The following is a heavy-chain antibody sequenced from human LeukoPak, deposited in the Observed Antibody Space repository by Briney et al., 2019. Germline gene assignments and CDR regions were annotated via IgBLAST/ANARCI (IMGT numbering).Heavy chain of an antibody. CDR1: GGSFSGYY. Sequence: SETLSLTCAVYGGSFSGYYWSWIRQPPGKGLEWIGEINHSGSTNYNPSLKSRVTISVDTSKNPFSLKLSSVTAADTAVYYCARGLAAAGLTPFDYWGQGTLVTVSS. CDR3: ARGLAAAGLTPFDY. J-gene: IGHJ4*02. CDR2: INHSGST. V-gene: IGHV4-34*01. D-gene: IGHD6-13*01.